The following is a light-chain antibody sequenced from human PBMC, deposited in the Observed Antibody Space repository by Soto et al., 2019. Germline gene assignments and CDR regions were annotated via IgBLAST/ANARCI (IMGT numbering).Light chain of an antibody. CDR1: QSISSY. CDR2: AAT. J-gene: IGKJ1*01. Sequence: QKRQSASSRRSSLGAKHTKNCRASQSISSYLNWCQQKPGQAVKLLSYAATSLQSGVPSRVSGSESGTDFTLTISSLQPEDFAAYYCQQSYSIPQTFGPGTKVDIK. V-gene: IGKV1-39*01. CDR3: QQSYSIPQT.